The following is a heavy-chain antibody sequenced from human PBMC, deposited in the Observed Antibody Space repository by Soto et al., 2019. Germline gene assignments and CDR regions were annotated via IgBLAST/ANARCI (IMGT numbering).Heavy chain of an antibody. J-gene: IGHJ5*02. Sequence: QITFKESGPTLVEPTQTLTLTCTFSGFSLTTSGVGVGWIRQPPGKALEWLALIYWDDEERYNPSLRSRLTITRDTSKIQMVLKMTHMDPVDTGTYYCVHHSLAWFDPWGQGTLVIVSS. CDR3: VHHSLAWFDP. CDR2: IYWDDEE. V-gene: IGHV2-5*02. D-gene: IGHD6-13*01. CDR1: GFSLTTSGVG.